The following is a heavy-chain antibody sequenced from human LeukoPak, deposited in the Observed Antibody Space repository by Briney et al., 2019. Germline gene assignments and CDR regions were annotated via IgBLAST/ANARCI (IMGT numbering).Heavy chain of an antibody. CDR2: IRYDGSKK. J-gene: IGHJ6*03. CDR1: GFTFSNYG. Sequence: GGSLRLSCAASGFTFSNYGMHWVRQAPGKGLEWVAFIRYDGSKKYYADSVKGRFTISRDNAKNSLYLQMNSLRAEDTAVYYCAREVGYGDRQYYYYYMDVWGKGTTVTVSS. CDR3: AREVGYGDRQYYYYYMDV. D-gene: IGHD4-17*01. V-gene: IGHV3-30*02.